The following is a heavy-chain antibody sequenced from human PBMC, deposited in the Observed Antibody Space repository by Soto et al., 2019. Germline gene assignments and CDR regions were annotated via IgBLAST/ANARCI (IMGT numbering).Heavy chain of an antibody. J-gene: IGHJ4*02. D-gene: IGHD6-19*01. CDR2: INHSGST. V-gene: IGHV4-34*01. CDR1: GGSFSGYY. Sequence: SETLSLTCAVYGGSFSGYYWSWIRQPPGKGLEWIGEINHSGSTNYNPSLKSRVTISVDTSKNQFSLKLSSVTAADTAVYYCAKDYSSGSKAPYYFDYWGQGTLVTVSS. CDR3: AKDYSSGSKAPYYFDY.